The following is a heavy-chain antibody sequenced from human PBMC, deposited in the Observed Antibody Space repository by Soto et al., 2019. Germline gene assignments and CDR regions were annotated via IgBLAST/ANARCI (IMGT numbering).Heavy chain of an antibody. J-gene: IGHJ4*02. D-gene: IGHD2-15*01. CDR1: GYTFTNYP. CDR2: INAGNGNT. Sequence: QVQLVQSGAEVKKPGASVKVSCEASGYTFTNYPMHWVRQAPGQRLEWMGWINAGNGNTKYSQKFQGRVTITRETSVSTAYMELSSLRSEDTSVYYCARGALVVAATLDYWGQGTLVTVSS. V-gene: IGHV1-3*01. CDR3: ARGALVVAATLDY.